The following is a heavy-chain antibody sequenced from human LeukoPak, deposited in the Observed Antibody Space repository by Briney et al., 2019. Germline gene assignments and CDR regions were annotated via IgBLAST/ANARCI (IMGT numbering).Heavy chain of an antibody. CDR1: GGSISRSSYS. D-gene: IGHD6-13*01. V-gene: IGHV4-39*01. Sequence: SETLSLTCTVSGGSISRSSYSWVWIRQPPGKGLEWIGSIYYSGSTYYNPSLKSRVTISVDTSKNQFSLKLSSVTAADTAVYYCARSLESRYSSSWHMGYWGQGTLVTVSS. CDR2: IYYSGST. CDR3: ARSLESRYSSSWHMGY. J-gene: IGHJ4*02.